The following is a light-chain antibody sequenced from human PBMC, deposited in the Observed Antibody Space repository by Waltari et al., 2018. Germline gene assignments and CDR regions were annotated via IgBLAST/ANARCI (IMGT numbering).Light chain of an antibody. CDR3: QTWDTNTPL. J-gene: IGLJ2*01. CDR1: ELGDRY. V-gene: IGLV3-1*01. CDR2: RDT. Sequence: SSELTQPPSVSVSPGQTATVTCSGDELGDRYAPWYQQRPGQSPPLVIYRDTMRPSGIPERFSGSNSGTTATLTISGTQAMDEADYYCQTWDTNTPLFGGGTKLTVL.